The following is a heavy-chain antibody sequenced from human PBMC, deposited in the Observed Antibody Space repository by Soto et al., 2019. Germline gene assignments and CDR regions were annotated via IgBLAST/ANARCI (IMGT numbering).Heavy chain of an antibody. V-gene: IGHV4-59*08. J-gene: IGHJ4*02. CDR3: ARLGGYYQAFDS. Sequence: PSETLSLTCTVSGASIINYYWGWIRQSPGKGLEWIGYIYYTGTTKYNPSLKSRVTISVDSSKNQFSLKLDSVTAADTAVYYCARLGGYYQAFDSWGQGTLVTVSS. CDR1: GASIINYY. CDR2: IYYTGTT. D-gene: IGHD3-22*01.